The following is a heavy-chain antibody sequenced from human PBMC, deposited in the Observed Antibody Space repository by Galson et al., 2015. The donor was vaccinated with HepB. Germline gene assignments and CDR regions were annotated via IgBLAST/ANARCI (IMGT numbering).Heavy chain of an antibody. CDR2: IIPIFGTA. D-gene: IGHD6-13*01. CDR1: GGTFSSYA. CDR3: ARGRGYSSSWNYYYYYMDV. V-gene: IGHV1-69*13. Sequence: SVKVSCKASGGTFSSYAISWVRQAPGQGLEWMGGIIPIFGTANYAQKFQGRVTITADESTSTAYMELSSLRSEDTAVYYCARGRGYSSSWNYYYYYMDVWGKGTTVTVSS. J-gene: IGHJ6*03.